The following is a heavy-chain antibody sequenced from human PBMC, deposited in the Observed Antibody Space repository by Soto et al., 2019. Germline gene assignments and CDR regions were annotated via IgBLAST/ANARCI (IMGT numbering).Heavy chain of an antibody. CDR3: AKGLAYCDGDCYSHFDL. V-gene: IGHV3-30*18. CDR1: GFTFSSYG. CDR2: ISYDGSNK. D-gene: IGHD2-21*02. Sequence: QVQLVESGGGVVQPGRSLRLSCAASGFTFSSYGMHWVRQAPGKGLEWVAVISYDGSNKYYADSVKGRFTISRDNSKNTLYLQMKSLRAEDTAVYYCAKGLAYCDGDCYSHFDLWGRGTLVTVSS. J-gene: IGHJ2*01.